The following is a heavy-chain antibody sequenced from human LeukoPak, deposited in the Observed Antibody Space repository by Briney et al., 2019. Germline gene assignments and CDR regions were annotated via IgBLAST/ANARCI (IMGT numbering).Heavy chain of an antibody. CDR3: AKGGLLVASFDY. D-gene: IGHD5-12*01. Sequence: GGSLRLSCAASGFTFSSYSMNWVRQAPGEGLEWVSYISSSSSTIYYADSVKGRFTISRDNSKNTLYLQMNSLRAEDTAVYYCAKGGLLVASFDYWGQGTLVTVSS. V-gene: IGHV3-48*01. CDR2: ISSSSSTI. J-gene: IGHJ4*02. CDR1: GFTFSSYS.